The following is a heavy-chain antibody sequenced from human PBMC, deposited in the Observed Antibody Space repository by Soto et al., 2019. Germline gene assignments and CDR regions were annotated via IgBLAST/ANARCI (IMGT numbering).Heavy chain of an antibody. CDR1: GDSVSSNTAA. CDR2: TYYRTKWYN. V-gene: IGHV6-1*01. Sequence: SQTLSLTCAISGDSVSSNTAAWNWIRSSPSRGLEWLGRTYYRTKWYNEYAISVRSRITINPDTSKNQFSLQLSSVTPEDTAVYYCTRGGHGFTVFRMDVWGQGTTGTVYS. D-gene: IGHD4-4*01. J-gene: IGHJ6*02. CDR3: TRGGHGFTVFRMDV.